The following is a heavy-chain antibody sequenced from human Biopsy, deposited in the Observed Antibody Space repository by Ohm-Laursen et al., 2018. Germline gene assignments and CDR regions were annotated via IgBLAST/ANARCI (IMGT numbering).Heavy chain of an antibody. V-gene: IGHV4-59*01. J-gene: IGHJ4*02. CDR2: FRFEDRT. CDR1: GGAINNYY. CDR3: ALGGGSYVNFDY. D-gene: IGHD1-26*01. Sequence: GALSLTCNVSGGAINNYYWSWIRQPAGKGLEWIGYFRFEDRTSYNSSLKSRVTISADTSKNQFSLRLSSVTAADTAVYYCALGGGSYVNFDYWGQGTLVTVSS.